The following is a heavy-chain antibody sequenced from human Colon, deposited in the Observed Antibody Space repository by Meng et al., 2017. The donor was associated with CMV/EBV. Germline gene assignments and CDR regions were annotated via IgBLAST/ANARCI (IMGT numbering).Heavy chain of an antibody. J-gene: IGHJ4*02. D-gene: IGHD5-18*01. CDR3: AKGLRGYTYGYYFDY. CDR2: ISGSGDRT. CDR1: GFAFSSEG. Sequence: GFAFSSEGMSWVRQAPGKGLEWVSAISGSGDRTYHADFGKGRFIISRDNSKKTLSLQMNSLRAEDTAVYYCAKGLRGYTYGYYFDYWGQGTLVTVSS. V-gene: IGHV3-23*01.